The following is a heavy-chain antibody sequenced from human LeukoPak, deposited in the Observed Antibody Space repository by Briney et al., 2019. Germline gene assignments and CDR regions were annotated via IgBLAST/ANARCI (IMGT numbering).Heavy chain of an antibody. CDR1: GYTFTSYA. CDR2: INAGNGNT. D-gene: IGHD3-22*01. J-gene: IGHJ4*02. CDR3: ARDLGYYYDSSGYLFDY. Sequence: ASVKVSCKASGYTFTSYAMHWVRQAPGQRLEWMGWINAGNGNTKYSQKFQGRVTITRDTSASTAYMELSSLRSEDTAVYYCARDLGYYYDSSGYLFDYWGQGTLVTVSS. V-gene: IGHV1-3*01.